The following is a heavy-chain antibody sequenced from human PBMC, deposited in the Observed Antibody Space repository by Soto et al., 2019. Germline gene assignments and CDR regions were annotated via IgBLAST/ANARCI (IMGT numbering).Heavy chain of an antibody. J-gene: IGHJ6*02. CDR3: ARAYTYCSSTSCYGSGYYYGMDV. CDR1: GYSFTSYW. D-gene: IGHD2-2*01. V-gene: IGHV5-10-1*01. Sequence: GESLKISCKGSGYSFTSYWISWVRQMPGKGLEWMGRIDPSDSYTNYSPSFQGHVTISADKSISTAYLQWSSLKASDTAMYYCARAYTYCSSTSCYGSGYYYGMDVWGQGTTVTVS. CDR2: IDPSDSYT.